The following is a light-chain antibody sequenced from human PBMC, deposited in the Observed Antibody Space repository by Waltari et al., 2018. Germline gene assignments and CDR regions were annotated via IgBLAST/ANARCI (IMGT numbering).Light chain of an antibody. CDR3: SSYTSSSTLV. CDR1: SSDGGGYHY. CDR2: DVS. V-gene: IGLV2-14*03. Sequence: QSALTQPASLSGSPGQSIHISCTGTSSDGGGYHYVSWYQQHPGKAPKLMIYDVSNRPSGVSNRFSGSKSGNTASLTISGLQAEDEADYYCSSYTSSSTLVFGGGTKLTVL. J-gene: IGLJ2*01.